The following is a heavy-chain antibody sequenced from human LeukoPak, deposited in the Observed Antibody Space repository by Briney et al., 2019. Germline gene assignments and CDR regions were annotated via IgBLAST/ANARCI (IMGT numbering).Heavy chain of an antibody. V-gene: IGHV1-58*01. J-gene: IGHJ4*02. CDR1: GFTFTSSA. CDR2: IVVGSGNT. D-gene: IGHD2-21*01. CDR3: AAGGASYCGGDCPIS. Sequence: ASVKVSCKASGFTFTSSAVQWVRQARGQRLEWIGWIVVGSGNTNYAQKFQERVTITRDMSTSTAYMELSSLRSEDTAVYYCAAGGASYCGGDCPISWGQGTLVTVSS.